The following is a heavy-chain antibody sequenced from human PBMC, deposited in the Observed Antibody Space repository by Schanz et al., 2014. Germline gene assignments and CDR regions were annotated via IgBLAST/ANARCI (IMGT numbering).Heavy chain of an antibody. CDR3: AKYRYSVFDFDY. Sequence: EVQLEESGGGLVKPGGSLKLSCAASRLNFNNAWMHWVRQAPGKGLEWISSMYINSGSTQYADSVKGRFTISRDNSKNTLYLQMNSLRAEDTAIYYCAKYRYSVFDFDYWGQGTLVTVSS. V-gene: IGHV3-23*04. CDR2: MYINSGST. D-gene: IGHD3-16*02. J-gene: IGHJ4*02. CDR1: RLNFNNAW.